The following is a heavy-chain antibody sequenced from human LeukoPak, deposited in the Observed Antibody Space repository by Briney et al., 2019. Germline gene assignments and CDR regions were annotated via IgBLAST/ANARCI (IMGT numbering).Heavy chain of an antibody. D-gene: IGHD6-13*01. CDR3: ATIASAGTFDY. V-gene: IGHV1-24*01. Sequence: ASVKVSCKVSGYTLTEIAMHWVRQAPGEGLEWMGGFDPQDRETVYAQKFQGRVTMTEDTSTDTAFMELSGLRSEDTALYYCATIASAGTFDYWGQGALVTVSS. CDR2: FDPQDRET. CDR1: GYTLTEIA. J-gene: IGHJ4*02.